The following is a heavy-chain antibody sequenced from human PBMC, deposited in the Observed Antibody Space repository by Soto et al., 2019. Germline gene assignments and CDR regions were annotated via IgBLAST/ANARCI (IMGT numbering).Heavy chain of an antibody. V-gene: IGHV3-21*01. CDR3: ARDNGDDGARAFDI. CDR1: GFTFSSYS. Sequence: GGSLRLSCAASGFTFSSYSMNWVRQAPGKGLEWVSSISSSSTYIYYADSVKGRFTISRDNAKNSLYLQMNSLRAEDTAVYYCARDNGDDGARAFDIWGQGTMVTVSS. CDR2: ISSSSTYI. D-gene: IGHD4-17*01. J-gene: IGHJ3*02.